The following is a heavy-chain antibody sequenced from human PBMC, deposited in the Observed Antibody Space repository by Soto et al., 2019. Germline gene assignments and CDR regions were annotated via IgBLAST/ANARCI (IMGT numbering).Heavy chain of an antibody. D-gene: IGHD1-1*01. CDR3: ARDLQAGTDNVNWFAP. CDR2: IAYDGSNR. CDR1: GSSIGRLA. Sequence: QVQLVESGGGGVQPGRSLRLSFAASGSSIGRLAMHWVRRPPGKGREGVAVIAYDGSNRWYADSAKGRFTISRDNSKNTVYLQMSSLRGEDTAVYYCARDLQAGTDNVNWFAPWGQGTLVTVSS. V-gene: IGHV3-30*04. J-gene: IGHJ5*02.